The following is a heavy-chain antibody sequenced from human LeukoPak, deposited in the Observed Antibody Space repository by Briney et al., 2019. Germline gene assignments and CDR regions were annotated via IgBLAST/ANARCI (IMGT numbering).Heavy chain of an antibody. J-gene: IGHJ4*02. CDR1: GFSFSSYA. V-gene: IGHV3-7*03. Sequence: PGGSLRLSCSASGFSFSSYAMHWVRQAPGKGLEWVANIKQDGSEKYYVDSVKGRFTISRDNAKNSLYLQMNSLRAEDTALYYCARGYFVRNDYWGQGTLVTVSS. D-gene: IGHD3-10*02. CDR2: IKQDGSEK. CDR3: ARGYFVRNDY.